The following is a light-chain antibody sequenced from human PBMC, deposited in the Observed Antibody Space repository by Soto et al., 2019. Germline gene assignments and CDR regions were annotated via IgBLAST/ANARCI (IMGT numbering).Light chain of an antibody. J-gene: IGKJ1*01. V-gene: IGKV3-20*01. CDR2: GAS. CDR3: QQYGTSPRT. Sequence: EIVLTQSPGTLSLSPGERATLSCRASQSVSNDYLAWYQQKPGQAPTFLIFGASRRAPGIPDRFTGSGSGADFTLTISRLEPEDFAVYYCQQYGTSPRTFGQGTRVEIK. CDR1: QSVSNDY.